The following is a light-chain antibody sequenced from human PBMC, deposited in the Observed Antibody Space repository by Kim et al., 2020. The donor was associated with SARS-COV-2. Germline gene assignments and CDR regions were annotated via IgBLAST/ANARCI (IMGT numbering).Light chain of an antibody. CDR1: QDIATW. CDR2: GAS. Sequence: DIQMTQSPSSVSASVGDRVTIICRASQDIATWLAWYQQKPGKAPKLLIYGASSLQSGVPSRFSGSGSGTDFTLTITSLQPEDFATYYYQQANSFPRTFGQGTRLGIK. CDR3: QQANSFPRT. V-gene: IGKV1-12*01. J-gene: IGKJ5*01.